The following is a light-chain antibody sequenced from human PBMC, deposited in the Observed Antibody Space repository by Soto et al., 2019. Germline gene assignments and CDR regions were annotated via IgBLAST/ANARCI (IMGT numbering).Light chain of an antibody. CDR1: QSISSW. J-gene: IGKJ5*01. Sequence: DIQMTQSSSTLSASVGDRVTITCRASQSISSWLAWYQQKPGKAPKLLIYDASSLESGVPSRFSGSGSGTEFTLTISSLQLDDFATYYCQQYNSPITFGQGTRLEIK. CDR2: DAS. V-gene: IGKV1-5*01. CDR3: QQYNSPIT.